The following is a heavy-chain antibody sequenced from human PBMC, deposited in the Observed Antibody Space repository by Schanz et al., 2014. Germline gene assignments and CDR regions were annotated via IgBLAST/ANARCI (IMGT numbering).Heavy chain of an antibody. J-gene: IGHJ4*02. Sequence: VQLVESGGGVVQPGGSLRLSCAASGFTFSTYGMHWVRQAPGKGLEWISYISSSSSTIYYADSVKGRFTISRDNAKNSLYLQMNSLRDEDTAVYYCARGGATRFDYWGQGTLVTVSS. CDR3: ARGGATRFDY. D-gene: IGHD1-26*01. CDR1: GFTFSTYG. V-gene: IGHV3-48*02. CDR2: ISSSSSTI.